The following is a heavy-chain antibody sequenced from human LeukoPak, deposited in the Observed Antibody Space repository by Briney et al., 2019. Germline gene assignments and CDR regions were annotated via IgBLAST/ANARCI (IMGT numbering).Heavy chain of an antibody. Sequence: SETLSLTCTVSGGSIRSSDYYWGWIRQPPGKGLEWIGSIYYSGSTYYNPSLKSRVTISVDTSKNQFSLKLRSVTASDTAVYYCARGRRWRYRGGDCSFDYWGQGTLVTVSS. CDR1: GGSIRSSDYY. V-gene: IGHV4-39*07. CDR3: ARGRRWRYRGGDCSFDY. CDR2: IYYSGST. D-gene: IGHD2-21*02. J-gene: IGHJ4*02.